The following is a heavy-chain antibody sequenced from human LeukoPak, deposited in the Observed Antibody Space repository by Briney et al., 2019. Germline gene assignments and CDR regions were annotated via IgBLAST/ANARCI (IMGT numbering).Heavy chain of an antibody. CDR2: ISGSGSYI. CDR3: AKDFLSALWFGELGIFDP. D-gene: IGHD3-10*01. CDR1: GFTFSDYS. V-gene: IGHV3-21*04. J-gene: IGHJ5*02. Sequence: GGALRLSCAASGFTFSDYSMNWVRQTPRKGLEGVSCISGSGSYIYYADSVKGRFTISRDNSKKTLYLHMNSLRAEDTAISYCAKDFLSALWFGELGIFDPWGQGTLVTVSS.